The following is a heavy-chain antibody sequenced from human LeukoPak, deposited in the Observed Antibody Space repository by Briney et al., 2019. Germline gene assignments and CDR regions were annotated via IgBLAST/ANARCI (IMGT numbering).Heavy chain of an antibody. CDR1: GFTFSTYE. Sequence: GGSLRLSCAASGFTFSTYEMNWVRQAPGKGLEWVSYISGSGSPIYYADSVKGRFTISRDNAKNSLYLQMNSLRAEDTAVYYCASGGRSAWYYRGQGTLVTVSS. V-gene: IGHV3-48*03. D-gene: IGHD6-19*01. J-gene: IGHJ4*02. CDR2: ISGSGSPI. CDR3: ASGGRSAWYY.